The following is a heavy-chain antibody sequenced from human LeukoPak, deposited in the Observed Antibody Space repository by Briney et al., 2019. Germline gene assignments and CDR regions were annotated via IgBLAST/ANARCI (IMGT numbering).Heavy chain of an antibody. Sequence: GESLKISCKGSGYSFTSYWIGWVRQMPGKGLEWMGIIYPGDSDTRYSPSFQGQVTIPADKSISTAYLQWSSLKASDTAMYYCARQDYDFWTVGYGKFDPWGQGTLVTVSS. D-gene: IGHD3-3*01. CDR2: IYPGDSDT. J-gene: IGHJ5*02. V-gene: IGHV5-51*01. CDR1: GYSFTSYW. CDR3: ARQDYDFWTVGYGKFDP.